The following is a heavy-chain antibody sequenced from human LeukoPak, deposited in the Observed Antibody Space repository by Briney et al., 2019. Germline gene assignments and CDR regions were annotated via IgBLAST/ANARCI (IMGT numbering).Heavy chain of an antibody. CDR3: ARSRPSSGWKNYYYYMDV. CDR1: GYSFTSYW. Sequence: GESLKISCKGSGYSFTSYWIGWVRQMPGKGLEWMGIIYPGDSDTRYSPSFQGQVTISADKSISTAYLQWSSLKASDTAMYYCARSRPSSGWKNYYYYMDVWGKGTTVTVSS. J-gene: IGHJ6*03. V-gene: IGHV5-51*01. CDR2: IYPGDSDT. D-gene: IGHD6-19*01.